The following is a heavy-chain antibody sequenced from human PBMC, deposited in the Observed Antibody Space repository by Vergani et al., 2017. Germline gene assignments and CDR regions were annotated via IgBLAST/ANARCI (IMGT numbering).Heavy chain of an antibody. V-gene: IGHV3-23*01. CDR2: ISARYPST. J-gene: IGHJ4*02. Sequence: EVQLLQSGGGVIQPGGSVRLSCAASGFTFSACPMTWVRQAPGKGLEWVSAISARYPSTYYADSVKGRFTISRYNSKNMLYLQMNSLRAEDTAVYYCAKNGQWLVRGSFDYWGQGTLVTVSS. CDR1: GFTFSACP. D-gene: IGHD6-19*01. CDR3: AKNGQWLVRGSFDY.